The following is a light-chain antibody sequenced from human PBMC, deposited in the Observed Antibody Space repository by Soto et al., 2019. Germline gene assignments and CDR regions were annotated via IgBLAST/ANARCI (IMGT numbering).Light chain of an antibody. V-gene: IGKV3-20*01. CDR3: HQYGASPGT. J-gene: IGKJ1*01. CDR1: QGVSSNS. Sequence: EIVLTQSPGTLSLSPGERATLSCRASQGVSSNSLAWYQQKPGQAPGLLIYGASIRATGIPDRFSGSGSGTDFTLTISILEPEDFAVYYCHQYGASPGTFGQGTKVEIK. CDR2: GAS.